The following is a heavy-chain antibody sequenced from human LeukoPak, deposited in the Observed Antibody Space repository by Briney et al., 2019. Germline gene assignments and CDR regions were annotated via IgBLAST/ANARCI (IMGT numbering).Heavy chain of an antibody. D-gene: IGHD3-22*01. CDR3: ARRVIGYYDSSGGEDY. V-gene: IGHV1-2*02. CDR1: GYTFTNHF. Sequence: ASVKVSCKASGYTFTNHFMHWVRQAPGQGLEWMATIDPRGGTTNYAQKFQGRVTMTRDTSISTAYMELSRLRSDDTAVYYCARRVIGYYDSSGGEDYWGQGTLVTVSS. J-gene: IGHJ4*02. CDR2: IDPRGGTT.